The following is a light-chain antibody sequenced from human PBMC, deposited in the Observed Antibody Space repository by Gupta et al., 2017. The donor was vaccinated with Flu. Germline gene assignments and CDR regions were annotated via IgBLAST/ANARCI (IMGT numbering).Light chain of an antibody. CDR3: EAWDESRNGQYV. Sequence: QSVLAQPPSASGTPGQRVTISCSGSSSNIGTNAVHWYQHVPGTAPNLLIYDNNQRPSGAPERVSGSKSGTSAAIAISSLPSEEEADYYCEAWDESRNGQYVFGTGTDITVL. CDR2: DNN. J-gene: IGLJ1*01. CDR1: SSNIGTNA. V-gene: IGLV1-44*01.